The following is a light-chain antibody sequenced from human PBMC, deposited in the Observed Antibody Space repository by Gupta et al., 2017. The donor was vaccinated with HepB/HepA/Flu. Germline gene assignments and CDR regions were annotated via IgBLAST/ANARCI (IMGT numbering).Light chain of an antibody. CDR2: WAS. V-gene: IGKV4-1*01. CDR1: QSRLYNSENRNY. CDR3: QQEDGSPTT. J-gene: IGKJ2*01. Sequence: DIVMTHSPDSLAVSLGERATINCKSNQSRLYNSENRNYLAWYQQKAGQPPNLLIYWASSRESGIPVSISGSGSGTDFTLTMRNLQAEDGAVYYCQQEDGSPTTFGQGTRLEMK.